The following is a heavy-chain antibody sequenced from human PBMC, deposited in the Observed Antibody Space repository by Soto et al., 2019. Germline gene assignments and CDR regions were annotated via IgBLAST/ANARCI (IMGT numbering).Heavy chain of an antibody. D-gene: IGHD4-17*01. V-gene: IGHV4-31*03. J-gene: IGHJ4*02. Sequence: QVQLQESGPGVLKPSQTLSLTCTVSGGSFSSGSYCWSWIRQHPGKGLEWIGYIYYSGSTYYNPSLKSRVTMSSDTSKNQLSLKLSSVTAADTAVYYCAVAITTVTTYDYWGQGTLVTVSS. CDR1: GGSFSSGSYC. CDR2: IYYSGST. CDR3: AVAITTVTTYDY.